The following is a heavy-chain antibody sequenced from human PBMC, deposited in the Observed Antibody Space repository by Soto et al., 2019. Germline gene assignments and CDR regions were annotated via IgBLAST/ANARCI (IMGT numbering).Heavy chain of an antibody. CDR1: GGSLSRGGYY. D-gene: IGHD3-10*01. Sequence: ASGTLSLTRSFSGGSLSRGGYYLGWIRQHPGKGLDWIGYIYYSGSTYYNPSLKSRVTISVDTSKNQFSLKLSSVTAADTAVYYCARQGVLWFGELSYFDYWGQGTLVTVSS. CDR3: ARQGVLWFGELSYFDY. J-gene: IGHJ4*02. CDR2: IYYSGST. V-gene: IGHV4-39*01.